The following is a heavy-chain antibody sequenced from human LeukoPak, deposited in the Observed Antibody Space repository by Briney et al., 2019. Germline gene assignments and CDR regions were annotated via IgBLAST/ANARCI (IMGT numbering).Heavy chain of an antibody. CDR2: VNPNSGVT. V-gene: IGHV1-2*02. CDR3: VRDRSLNY. Sequence: ASVKVSCKASGYTFTGYYIHWLRQAPGQGLEWMGWVNPNSGVTNYAQNFQGRVTMTRDTSITTAYMELCRLTSDDTAVYYCVRDRSLNYWGQGTLVTVSS. CDR1: GYTFTGYY. J-gene: IGHJ4*02.